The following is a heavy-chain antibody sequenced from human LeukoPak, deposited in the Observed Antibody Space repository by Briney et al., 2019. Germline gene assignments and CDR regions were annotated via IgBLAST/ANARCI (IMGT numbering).Heavy chain of an antibody. CDR3: AREIGITIFQKVGNWFDP. D-gene: IGHD3-9*01. CDR1: GGSISSSNW. J-gene: IGHJ5*02. V-gene: IGHV4-4*02. CDR2: IYHSGRT. Sequence: PSETLSLTCAVSGGSISSSNWWSWVRQPPGKGLEWIGEIYHSGRTNYNSSLKRRLTISVDKSKNQFSLKLSSVTAADTAVYYCAREIGITIFQKVGNWFDPWGQGTLVTVSS.